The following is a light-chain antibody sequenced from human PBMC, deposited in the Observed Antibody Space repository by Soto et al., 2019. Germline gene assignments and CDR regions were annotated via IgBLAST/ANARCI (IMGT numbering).Light chain of an antibody. V-gene: IGKV4-1*01. CDR1: QSVLSSSDSKNY. CDR2: WAS. CDR3: QQYYRNPIT. J-gene: IGKJ5*01. Sequence: DIVMTQSPDSLAVSLGERATINCKSSQSVLSSSDSKNYLAWHQQKPGQPPKLLIYWASTRESGVPERFSGSGSGTDFALTISSLQAEDVAVYYCQQYYRNPITSGQGTRLEIK.